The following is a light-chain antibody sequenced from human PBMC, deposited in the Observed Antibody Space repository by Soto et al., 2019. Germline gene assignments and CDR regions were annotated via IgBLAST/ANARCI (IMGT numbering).Light chain of an antibody. CDR2: DAS. J-gene: IGKJ1*01. V-gene: IGKV1-5*01. CDR3: QQYNSYSWT. Sequence: DIHMTQSPSTLSASVGYRVTITCRASQSISSWLAWYQQKPGKAPKLLICDASSLESGVPSRFRGSGSGTEFTLTISSLQPDDVATYYCQQYNSYSWTFGQGTKVDIK. CDR1: QSISSW.